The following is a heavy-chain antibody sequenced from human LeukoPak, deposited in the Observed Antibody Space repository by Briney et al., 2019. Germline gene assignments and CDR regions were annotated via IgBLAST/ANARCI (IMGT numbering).Heavy chain of an antibody. D-gene: IGHD6-13*01. CDR3: ARVTGYRIEDYFDY. CDR1: GGSISSSNW. Sequence: PSGTLSLTCAVSGGSISSSNWWSWVRQPPGKGLEWIGEIYHSGSTNYNPSLKSRVTISVDKSKNQFSLKLRSVTAADTAVYYCARVTGYRIEDYFDYWGQGTLVTVSS. V-gene: IGHV4-4*02. CDR2: IYHSGST. J-gene: IGHJ4*02.